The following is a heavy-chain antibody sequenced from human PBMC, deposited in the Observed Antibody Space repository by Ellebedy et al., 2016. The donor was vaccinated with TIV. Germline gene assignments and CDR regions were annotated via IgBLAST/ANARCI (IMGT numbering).Heavy chain of an antibody. CDR3: ARPVVVGYYYYGMDV. J-gene: IGHJ6*02. D-gene: IGHD2-2*01. CDR1: GYSFTSYW. CDR2: IDPSDSYT. Sequence: GESLKISCKGSGYSFTSYWISWVRQMPGKGLEWMGRIDPSDSYTNYSPSFQGHVTISADKSISTAYLQWSSLKASDTAMYYCARPVVVGYYYYGMDVWGQGTTVTVSS. V-gene: IGHV5-10-1*01.